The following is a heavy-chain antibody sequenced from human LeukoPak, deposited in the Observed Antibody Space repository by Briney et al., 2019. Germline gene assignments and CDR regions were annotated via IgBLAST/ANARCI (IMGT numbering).Heavy chain of an antibody. CDR3: ARVSSWYGDSFDI. D-gene: IGHD6-13*01. V-gene: IGHV3-23*01. J-gene: IGHJ3*02. Sequence: GGSLRLSCAASGFTFSSYAMSWVRQAPGKGLEWVSAISGSGGSTYYADSVKGRFTISRDNARNSLYLQMNSLRAEDTAVYYCARVSSWYGDSFDIWGQGTMVTVSS. CDR1: GFTFSSYA. CDR2: ISGSGGST.